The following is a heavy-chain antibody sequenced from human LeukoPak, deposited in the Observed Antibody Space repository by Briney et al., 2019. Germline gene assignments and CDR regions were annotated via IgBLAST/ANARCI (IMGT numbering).Heavy chain of an antibody. D-gene: IGHD3-3*01. Sequence: ASVKVSCKASGYTFTSYGISWVRQAPGQGLEWMGWISAYNGNTNYAQKLQGRVTMTTDTSTSTAYMELRSLRSEDTAVYYCARARVRDDFWSGYPDYWGQGTLVTVSS. V-gene: IGHV1-18*01. CDR1: GYTFTSYG. J-gene: IGHJ4*02. CDR2: ISAYNGNT. CDR3: ARARVRDDFWSGYPDY.